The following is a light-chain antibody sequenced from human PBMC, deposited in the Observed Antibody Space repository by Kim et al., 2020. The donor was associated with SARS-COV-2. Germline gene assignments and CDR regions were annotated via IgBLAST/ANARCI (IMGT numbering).Light chain of an antibody. CDR1: QEIGNF. J-gene: IGKJ1*01. V-gene: IGKV1-27*01. Sequence: DFQMTQSPSSLSASLGDRVTITCRASQEIGNFLAWYQQKPGKPPRLLIYGAYTLQSGVSSRFSGSASGTDFTLTISGLQPADIATYYCQKYNDGPMWRFGKGNKVDIK. CDR3: QKYNDGPMWR. CDR2: GAY.